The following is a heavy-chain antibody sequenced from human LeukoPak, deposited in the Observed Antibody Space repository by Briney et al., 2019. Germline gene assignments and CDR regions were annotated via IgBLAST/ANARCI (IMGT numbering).Heavy chain of an antibody. Sequence: GGSLRLSCAASGFTFSSYWMSWVRQAPGKGLEWVANIKQDGSEKYYVDSVKGRFTISRDNAKNSLYLQMNSLRAEDTAVYYCVNGAQYYYDSSGYPALDYWGQGTLVTVSS. CDR3: VNGAQYYYDSSGYPALDY. D-gene: IGHD3-22*01. V-gene: IGHV3-7*01. J-gene: IGHJ4*02. CDR2: IKQDGSEK. CDR1: GFTFSSYW.